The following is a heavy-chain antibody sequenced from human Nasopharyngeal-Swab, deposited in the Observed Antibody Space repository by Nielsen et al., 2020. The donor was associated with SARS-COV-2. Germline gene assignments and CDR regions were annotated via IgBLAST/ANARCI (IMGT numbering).Heavy chain of an antibody. V-gene: IGHV3-11*04. CDR3: ARVGLFDY. CDR2: ISGRGTNI. Sequence: GASLKISCAASGFTFSDYYMSWIRQAPGKGLECVSYISGRGTNIYYAESVKGRFTISRDNAKNSLYLQLNSLRAEDTAVYYCARVGLFDYWGQGTLVTVSS. CDR1: GFTFSDYY. J-gene: IGHJ4*02.